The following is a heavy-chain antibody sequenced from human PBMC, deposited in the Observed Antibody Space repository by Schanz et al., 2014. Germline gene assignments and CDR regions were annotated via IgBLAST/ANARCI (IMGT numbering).Heavy chain of an antibody. D-gene: IGHD1-26*01. CDR1: GYTFAMYA. J-gene: IGHJ4*02. CDR3: ARDRDQWDGNFCDF. CDR2: INGYNAHT. V-gene: IGHV1-18*01. Sequence: QVQLVQSGSELKKPGASVKVSCKASGYTFAMYAMNWVRQAPGQGLEWMGWINGYNAHTNYAQKFQGRVTMTTDTSTSTVYMELRSLRSDDTAVYYCARDRDQWDGNFCDFWGQGTLVTVSS.